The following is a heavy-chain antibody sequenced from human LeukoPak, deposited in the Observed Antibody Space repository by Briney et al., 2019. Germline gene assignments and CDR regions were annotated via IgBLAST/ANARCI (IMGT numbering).Heavy chain of an antibody. Sequence: ASETLSLTCTVSGGSISSYYWSWIRQPAGKGLEWVGYIAHSGTTSYKSSLKSRVTISVDTSKNQLSLRLTSVTAADTAVYYCARWDNSAWAFGNWGPGTLVTVSS. CDR3: ARWDNSAWAFGN. CDR2: IAHSGTT. J-gene: IGHJ4*02. CDR1: GGSISSYY. D-gene: IGHD6-19*01. V-gene: IGHV4-59*08.